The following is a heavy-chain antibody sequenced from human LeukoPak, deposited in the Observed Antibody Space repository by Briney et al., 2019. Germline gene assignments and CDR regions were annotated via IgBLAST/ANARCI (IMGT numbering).Heavy chain of an antibody. J-gene: IGHJ6*03. CDR2: IRYDGSNK. D-gene: IGHD3-9*01. V-gene: IGHV3-30*02. Sequence: QSGGSLRLSCAASGFTFSNYGVHWVRQAPGKGLEWVAFIRYDGSNKYYADSVKGRFTISRDNSKNTLYLQMNSLRAEDTAVYYCARAAPRDILTAYYLHYYYYYMDVWGKGTTVTVSS. CDR1: GFTFSNYG. CDR3: ARAAPRDILTAYYLHYYYYYMDV.